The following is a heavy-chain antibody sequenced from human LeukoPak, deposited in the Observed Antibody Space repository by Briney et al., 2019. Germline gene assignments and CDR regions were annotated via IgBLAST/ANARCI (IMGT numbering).Heavy chain of an antibody. Sequence: ASVTVSCKASGYSFTSYGINWVRQAPGQGLEWMGRITPIIDTTKYAPKFQGRVTITADKFTGTVFMELNSLTSEDTAVYFCARVNLRGSQYNWFDPWGQGSLVTVSS. CDR1: GYSFTSYG. CDR3: ARVNLRGSQYNWFDP. CDR2: ITPIIDTT. D-gene: IGHD1-26*01. V-gene: IGHV1-69*04. J-gene: IGHJ5*02.